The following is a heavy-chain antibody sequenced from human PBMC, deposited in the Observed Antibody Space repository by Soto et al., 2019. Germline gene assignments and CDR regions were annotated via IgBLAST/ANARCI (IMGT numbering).Heavy chain of an antibody. Sequence: GGSLRLSCTASGFTFANYGMHWVRQAPGKGSEWVALIWSDGTNKYYADSVKGRFTISRDNSKNTLYLQMNSLRADDTAVYYCARGPPNWSDVAYFDYWGQGTLVTVSS. V-gene: IGHV3-33*01. CDR3: ARGPPNWSDVAYFDY. D-gene: IGHD1-1*01. J-gene: IGHJ4*02. CDR2: IWSDGTNK. CDR1: GFTFANYG.